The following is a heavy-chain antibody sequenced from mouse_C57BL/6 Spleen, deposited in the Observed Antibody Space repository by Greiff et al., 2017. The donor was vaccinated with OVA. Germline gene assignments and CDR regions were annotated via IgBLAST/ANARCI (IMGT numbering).Heavy chain of an antibody. CDR2: IYPGDGDT. CDR3: ARDYSIYAMDY. CDR1: GYAFSSSW. J-gene: IGHJ4*01. V-gene: IGHV1-82*01. Sequence: QVQLKQSGPELVKPGASVKISCKASGYAFSSSWMNWVKQRPGKGLEWIGRIYPGDGDTNYNGKFKGKATLTADKSSSTAYMQLSSLTSEDSAVYFCARDYSIYAMDYWGQGTSVTVSS. D-gene: IGHD2-5*01.